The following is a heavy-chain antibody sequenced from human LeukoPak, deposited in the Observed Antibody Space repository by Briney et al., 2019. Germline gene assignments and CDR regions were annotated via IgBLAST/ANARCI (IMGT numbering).Heavy chain of an antibody. V-gene: IGHV4-30-2*01. D-gene: IGHD6-13*01. Sequence: PSQTLSLTCTVSGGSISSGGYYWSWIRQPPGKGLERIGYVYHSGSTYYNPSLKSRVTISVDRSKNQFSLKLSSVTAADTAVYYCARGRYSSSWYLWYFDFWGRGTLVTVSS. CDR1: GGSISSGGYY. J-gene: IGHJ2*01. CDR2: VYHSGST. CDR3: ARGRYSSSWYLWYFDF.